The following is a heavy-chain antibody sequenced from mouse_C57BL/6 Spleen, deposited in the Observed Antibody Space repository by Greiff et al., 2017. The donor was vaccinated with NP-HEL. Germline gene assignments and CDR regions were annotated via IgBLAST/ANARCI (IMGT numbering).Heavy chain of an antibody. CDR2: INPSSGYT. V-gene: IGHV1-4*01. CDR1: GYTFTSYT. J-gene: IGHJ4*01. CDR3: ARSTGTAYYAMDY. D-gene: IGHD4-1*01. Sequence: VMLVESGAELARPGASVKMSCKASGYTFTSYTMHWVKQRPGQGLEWIGYINPSSGYTKYNQKFKDKATLTADKSSSTAYMQLSSLTSEDSAVYYCARSTGTAYYAMDYWGQGTSVTVSS.